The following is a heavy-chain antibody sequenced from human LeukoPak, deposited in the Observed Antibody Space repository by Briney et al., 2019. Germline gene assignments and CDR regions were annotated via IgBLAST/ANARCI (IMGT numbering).Heavy chain of an antibody. J-gene: IGHJ4*02. D-gene: IGHD3-22*01. CDR3: ATTNDGGGYQWGDFFDF. CDR1: GGTSNSHA. Sequence: SVKVSCKASGGTSNSHAISWLRQAPGQGLEWMGRIIPNLGTTNRAQNFQDRVTLTADKSTNTAYMELTSLTSDDTAVYYCATTNDGGGYQWGDFFDFWGQGTLVTVSS. V-gene: IGHV1-69*04. CDR2: IIPNLGTT.